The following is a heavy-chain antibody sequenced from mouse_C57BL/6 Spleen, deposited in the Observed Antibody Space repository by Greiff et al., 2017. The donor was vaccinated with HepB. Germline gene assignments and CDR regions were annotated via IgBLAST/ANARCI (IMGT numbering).Heavy chain of an antibody. J-gene: IGHJ4*01. CDR3: SKNLLYGYSLDAMDY. CDR1: GFTFSDYG. Sequence: EVQLVESGGGLVKPGGSLKLSCAASGFTFSDYGMHWVRQAPEKGLEWVAYISSGSSTIYYADTVKGRFTISRDNAKNTLFLQMTSLRSEDTAMYFLSKNLLYGYSLDAMDYRGQGTPVT. V-gene: IGHV5-17*01. CDR2: ISSGSSTI. D-gene: IGHD2-2*01.